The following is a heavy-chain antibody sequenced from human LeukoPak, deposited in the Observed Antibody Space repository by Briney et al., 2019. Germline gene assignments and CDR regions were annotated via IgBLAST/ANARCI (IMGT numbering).Heavy chain of an antibody. CDR2: IIPILDIA. D-gene: IGHD3-3*01. V-gene: IGHV1-69*04. Sequence: GASVKVSCKASGGTFSSDAISWVRQAPGQGLEWMGRIIPILDIAHYAQKFQGRVTITADKSTSTAYMELSSLRSEDTAVYYCASSWSGYYFDYFDYWGQGTLVTVSS. CDR1: GGTFSSDA. J-gene: IGHJ4*02. CDR3: ASSWSGYYFDYFDY.